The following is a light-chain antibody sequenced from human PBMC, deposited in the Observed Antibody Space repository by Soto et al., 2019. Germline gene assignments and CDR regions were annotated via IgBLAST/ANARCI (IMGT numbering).Light chain of an antibody. Sequence: QSALAQPASVSGSPGQSITISCTGTRSDVGGYSYVSWYQQHPGKAPKLMIYEVSNRPSGVSNRFSGSKSGNTASLTISGLQAEDEADYYCSSYTSSSTYVFXTGTNVTVL. CDR3: SSYTSSSTYV. J-gene: IGLJ1*01. CDR2: EVS. V-gene: IGLV2-14*01. CDR1: RSDVGGYSY.